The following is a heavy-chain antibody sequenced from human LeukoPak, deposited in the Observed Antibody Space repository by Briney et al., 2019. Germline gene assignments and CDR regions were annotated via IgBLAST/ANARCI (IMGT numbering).Heavy chain of an antibody. CDR1: GFTFSSYS. J-gene: IGHJ4*02. D-gene: IGHD6-13*01. CDR2: INTSSNYI. CDR3: ARVQVEGAYSNSWSDY. Sequence: GGSLRLSCAASGFTFSSYSMNWVRQAPGESLERVSCINTSSNYIYYADSLKGPFTISRDNAKNSLYLQINSLRAEDTAVYYCARVQVEGAYSNSWSDYWGQGTLVTVSS. V-gene: IGHV3-21*01.